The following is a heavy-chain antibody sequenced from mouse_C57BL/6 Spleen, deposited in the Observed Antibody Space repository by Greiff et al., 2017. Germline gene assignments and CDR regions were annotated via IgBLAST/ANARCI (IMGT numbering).Heavy chain of an antibody. V-gene: IGHV10-3*01. J-gene: IGHJ3*01. CDR1: GFTFNTYA. CDR3: VRDSPYYYGSSQAWFAY. D-gene: IGHD1-1*01. CDR2: IRSKSSNYAT. Sequence: EVQLVESGGGLVQPKGSLKLSCAASGFTFNTYAMHWVRQAPGKGLEWVARIRSKSSNYATYYADSVKDRFTISRDDSQSMLYLQMNNLKTEDTAMYYCVRDSPYYYGSSQAWFAYWGQGTLVTVSA.